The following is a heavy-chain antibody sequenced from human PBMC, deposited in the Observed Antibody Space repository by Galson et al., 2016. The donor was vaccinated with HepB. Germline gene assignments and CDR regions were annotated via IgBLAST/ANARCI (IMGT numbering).Heavy chain of an antibody. CDR2: ISSSSNYI. CDR1: GFTLSSYN. J-gene: IGHJ4*02. CDR3: AREGYCNGGFCNDLDY. Sequence: SLRLSCAASGFTLSSYNMNWVRRAPGKGLEWVSSISSSSNYIHYADSVKGRFTISRDNAKNSLYLQMNGLRAEDTAVYFCAREGYCNGGFCNDLDYWGQGTLVTVSS. D-gene: IGHD2-15*01. V-gene: IGHV3-21*01.